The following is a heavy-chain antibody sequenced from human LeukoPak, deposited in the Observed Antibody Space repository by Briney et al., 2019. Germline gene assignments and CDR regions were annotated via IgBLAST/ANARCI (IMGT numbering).Heavy chain of an antibody. CDR2: IKQDGSQK. CDR1: GFTYSRYW. Sequence: GSLRLSCVVSGFTYSRYWMTWFRQAPGKGLEWVANIKQDGSQKNYVDSVKGRFTISRDNAKKSLYLQMNSLRGEDTAVYFCARGGTYDIWGQGTRVTVSS. J-gene: IGHJ3*02. CDR3: ARGGTYDI. V-gene: IGHV3-7*01.